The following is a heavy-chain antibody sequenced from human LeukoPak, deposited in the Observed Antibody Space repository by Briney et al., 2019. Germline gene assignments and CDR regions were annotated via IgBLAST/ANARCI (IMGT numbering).Heavy chain of an antibody. Sequence: GGSLRLSCAASGLTVSSNHMSWVRQAPGKGLEWVSVLYSGGSIFYADSVKGRFTISRDNSKNTLYLQMNSLRVEDTAVYYCARESKISGIGYWGQGTLVTVSS. V-gene: IGHV3-66*01. CDR2: LYSGGSI. CDR1: GLTVSSNH. J-gene: IGHJ4*02. D-gene: IGHD1-26*01. CDR3: ARESKISGIGY.